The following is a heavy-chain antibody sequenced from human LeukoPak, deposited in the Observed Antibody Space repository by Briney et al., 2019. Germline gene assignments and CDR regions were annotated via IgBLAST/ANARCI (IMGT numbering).Heavy chain of an antibody. CDR1: GGSISSGGYY. CDR2: IYHSGST. V-gene: IGHV4-30-2*01. CDR3: ARVRGGYFDY. J-gene: IGHJ4*02. D-gene: IGHD2-15*01. Sequence: SETLSLTCTVSGGSISSGGYYWSWIRQPPGKGLEWIRYIYHSGSTYYNPSLKSRVTISVDRSKNQFSLKLSSVTAADTAVYYCARVRGGYFDYWGQGTLVTVSS.